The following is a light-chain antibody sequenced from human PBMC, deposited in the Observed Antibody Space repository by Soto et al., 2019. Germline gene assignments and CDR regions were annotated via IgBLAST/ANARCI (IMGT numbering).Light chain of an antibody. J-gene: IGKJ1*01. CDR2: GAS. CDR1: QSVTSN. CDR3: QQYGSSLRT. Sequence: EILLTQSQATLSVSTVERATLSCRASQSVTSNLAWYQQKPGQAPRLLVYGASNRATGIPDRFSGSGSGTDFTLTISTLEPEDFAVYYCQQYGSSLRTFGQGTKVDIK. V-gene: IGKV3-20*01.